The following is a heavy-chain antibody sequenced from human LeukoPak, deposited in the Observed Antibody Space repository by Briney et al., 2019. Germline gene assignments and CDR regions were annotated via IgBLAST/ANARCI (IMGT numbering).Heavy chain of an antibody. J-gene: IGHJ5*02. CDR3: ARQQWLVSYNWFDP. Sequence: GESLKISCKGSGYSFTSYWIGWVRQMPGKGLEWMGIIYPGDSDTRYSPSFQGQVTISADKSISTAYLQWSSLKASVTAMYCCARQQWLVSYNWFDPWGQGTLVTVSS. CDR1: GYSFTSYW. V-gene: IGHV5-51*01. CDR2: IYPGDSDT. D-gene: IGHD6-19*01.